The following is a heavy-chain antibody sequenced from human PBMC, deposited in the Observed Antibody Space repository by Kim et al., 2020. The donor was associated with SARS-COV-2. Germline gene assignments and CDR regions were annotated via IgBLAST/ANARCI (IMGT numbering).Heavy chain of an antibody. V-gene: IGHV4-30-4*01. CDR1: GGSISSGDYY. D-gene: IGHD3-22*01. J-gene: IGHJ4*02. CDR3: ARVPRYYDSSGYSYYFDY. Sequence: SETLSLTCTVSGGSISSGDYYWSWIRQPPGKGLEWIGYIYYSGSTYYNPSLKSRVTISVDTSKNQFSLKLSSVTAADTAVYYCARVPRYYDSSGYSYYFDYWGQGTLVTVSS. CDR2: IYYSGST.